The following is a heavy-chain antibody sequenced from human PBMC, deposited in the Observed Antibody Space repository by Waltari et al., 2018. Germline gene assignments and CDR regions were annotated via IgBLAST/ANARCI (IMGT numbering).Heavy chain of an antibody. CDR2: IYYSGSP. CDR1: GGSISSYY. J-gene: IGHJ6*02. D-gene: IGHD3-16*01. CDR3: AREDPTTFRYGMDV. Sequence: QVQLQESGPGLVKPSETLSLTCTVSGGSISSYYWSWIRQPPGKGLEWIGYIYYSGSPNYNPSLKSRVTISVDTSKNQFSLKLSSVTAADTAVYYCAREDPTTFRYGMDVWGQGTTVTVSS. V-gene: IGHV4-59*01.